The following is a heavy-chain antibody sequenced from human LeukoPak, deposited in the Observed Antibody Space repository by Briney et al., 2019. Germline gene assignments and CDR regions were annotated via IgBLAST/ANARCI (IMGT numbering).Heavy chain of an antibody. Sequence: GGSLRLSCAASGVTFRSYGMHWVRQAPGKGLEWVALISSDGNDKLYGDSVKGRFTISRDDSKSTLYLQMNSLRAEDTAVYYCARALGSRYCSSTSCYADYYFDYWGQGTLVTVSS. CDR2: ISSDGNDK. CDR3: ARALGSRYCSSTSCYADYYFDY. D-gene: IGHD2-2*01. J-gene: IGHJ4*02. CDR1: GVTFRSYG. V-gene: IGHV3-30*03.